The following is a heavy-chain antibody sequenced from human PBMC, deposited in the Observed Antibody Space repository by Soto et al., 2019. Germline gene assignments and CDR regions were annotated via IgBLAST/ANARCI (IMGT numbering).Heavy chain of an antibody. CDR3: AADSSLRFLEWTPAPAYYYGTDV. J-gene: IGHJ6*02. D-gene: IGHD3-3*01. Sequence: GASVKVSCKASGFTFTSSAVQWVRQARGQRLEWIGWIVVGSGNTNYAQKFQERVTITRDMSTSTAYMELSSLRSEDTAVYYCAADSSLRFLEWTPAPAYYYGTDVWGQGTTVTVSS. CDR1: GFTFTSSA. CDR2: IVVGSGNT. V-gene: IGHV1-58*01.